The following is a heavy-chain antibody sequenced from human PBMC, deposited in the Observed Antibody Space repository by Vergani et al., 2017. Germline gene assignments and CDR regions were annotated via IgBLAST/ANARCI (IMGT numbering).Heavy chain of an antibody. V-gene: IGHV3-23*04. CDR3: AKSSKVVPAANNYYDSSGYS. CDR1: GFTFSSYA. Sequence: LVESGGGLVQPGGSLRLSCAASGFTFSSYAMSWVRQAPGKGLEWVSAISGSGGSTYYAESVKGRFTISRDNSKNTLYLQMNSLRAEDTAVYYCAKSSKVVPAANNYYDSSGYSWGQGTLVTVSS. J-gene: IGHJ4*02. D-gene: IGHD3-22*01. CDR2: ISGSGGST.